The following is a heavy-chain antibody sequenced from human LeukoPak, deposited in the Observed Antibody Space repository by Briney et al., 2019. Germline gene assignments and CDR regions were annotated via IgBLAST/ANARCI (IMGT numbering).Heavy chain of an antibody. Sequence: PGRSLRLSCAASGFTFSSYAMHWVRQAPGKGLEWVAVISYDGSNKYYADSVKGRFTISRDNSKNTLYLQMNSLRAEDTAVYYCAKDRSGSYSQGLDYWGQGTLVTVSS. D-gene: IGHD1-26*01. V-gene: IGHV3-30-3*01. J-gene: IGHJ4*02. CDR3: AKDRSGSYSQGLDY. CDR2: ISYDGSNK. CDR1: GFTFSSYA.